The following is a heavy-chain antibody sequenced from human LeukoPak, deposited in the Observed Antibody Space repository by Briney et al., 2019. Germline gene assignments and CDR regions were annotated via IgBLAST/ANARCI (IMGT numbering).Heavy chain of an antibody. CDR3: ARRTPRLNWFDP. D-gene: IGHD2-21*01. CDR2: INWNGGST. CDR1: GFTFSSYG. Sequence: GGSLRLSCAASGFTFSSYGMSWVRQAPGKGLEWVSGINWNGGSTGYADSVKGRFTISRDNAKNSLYLQMNSLRAADTAVYYCARRTPRLNWFDPWGQGTLVTVSS. V-gene: IGHV3-20*04. J-gene: IGHJ5*02.